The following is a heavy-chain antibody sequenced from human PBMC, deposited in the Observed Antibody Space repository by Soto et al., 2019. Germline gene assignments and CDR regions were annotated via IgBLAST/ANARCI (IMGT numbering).Heavy chain of an antibody. D-gene: IGHD3-10*01. J-gene: IGHJ4*02. CDR2: ISAYNGNT. CDR1: GYTFTSYG. V-gene: IGHV1-18*01. CDR3: ARDEITMVRGVIGY. Sequence: ASVKVSCKASGYTFTSYGISWVRQAPGQGLEWMGWISAYNGNTNYAQKLQGRVTMTTDTSTSTAYMELRSLRSDDTAVYYCARDEITMVRGVIGYWGQGTLVTVSS.